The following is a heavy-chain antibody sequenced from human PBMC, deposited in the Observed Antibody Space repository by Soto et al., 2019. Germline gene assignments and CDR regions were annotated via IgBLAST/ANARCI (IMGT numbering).Heavy chain of an antibody. V-gene: IGHV1-2*02. CDR2: INPATGAA. CDR1: GYPVTAYY. Sequence: QLHLVQSGAVVKKPGASVTVSCSASGYPVTAYYMHWVRQAPGRGLEWMGGINPATGAAKYTQTSQGRVTMTREPSTSTVFMELGGLTSEDPAVFYCARGGGVGVAGSAAFEMWGQGTLVTVSS. D-gene: IGHD3-3*01. CDR3: ARGGGVGVAGSAAFEM. J-gene: IGHJ3*02.